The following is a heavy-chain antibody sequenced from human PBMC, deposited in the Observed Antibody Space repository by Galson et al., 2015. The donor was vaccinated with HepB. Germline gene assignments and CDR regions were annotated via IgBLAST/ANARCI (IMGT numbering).Heavy chain of an antibody. CDR2: ISGSGSTL. Sequence: SLRLSCAASGFTFSRYRMNWVRQAPGKGLEWVSYISGSGSTLIYADSLKGRFAISRDNAKNSLYLQMNSLRAEDTAVYYCARGLRVNALDVWGQGTMVTVSS. V-gene: IGHV3-48*01. D-gene: IGHD3-10*01. J-gene: IGHJ3*01. CDR1: GFTFSRYR. CDR3: ARGLRVNALDV.